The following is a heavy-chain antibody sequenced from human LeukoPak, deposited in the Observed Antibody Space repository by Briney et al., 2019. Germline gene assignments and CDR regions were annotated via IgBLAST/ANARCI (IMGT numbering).Heavy chain of an antibody. CDR2: INPNSGGT. Sequence: ASVKVSCKASGYTFTGYYMHWVRQAPGQGLEWMGWINPNSGGTNYAQKLQGRVTMTTDTSTSTAYMELRSLRSDDTAVYYCARIRGVLRDWFDPWGQGTLVTVSS. CDR1: GYTFTGYY. CDR3: ARIRGVLRDWFDP. V-gene: IGHV1-2*02. J-gene: IGHJ5*02. D-gene: IGHD3-10*01.